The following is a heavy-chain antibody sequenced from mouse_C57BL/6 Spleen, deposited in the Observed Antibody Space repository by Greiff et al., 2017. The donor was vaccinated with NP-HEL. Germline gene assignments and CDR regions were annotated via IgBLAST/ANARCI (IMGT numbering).Heavy chain of an antibody. J-gene: IGHJ4*01. CDR2: IYPGSGNT. D-gene: IGHD1-1*01. CDR1: GYTFTDYY. Sequence: QVQLQQSGAELVRPGASVKLSCKASGYTFTDYYINWVKQRPGQGLEWIARIYPGSGNTYYNEKFKGKATLTAEKSSSTAYMQLSSLTSEDSAVYFCASPIYYYGSSTDVGYAMDYWGQGTSVTVSS. CDR3: ASPIYYYGSSTDVGYAMDY. V-gene: IGHV1-76*01.